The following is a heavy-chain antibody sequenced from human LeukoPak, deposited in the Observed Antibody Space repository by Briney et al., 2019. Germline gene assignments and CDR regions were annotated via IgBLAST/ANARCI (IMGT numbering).Heavy chain of an antibody. CDR2: IISSSSNI. D-gene: IGHD3-22*01. Sequence: GGSLRLSCAASGFTFSSYSMNWVRQAPGKGLEWVSSIISSSSNIYYADSVKGRFTISRDNAKNSLYLQMNSLRAEDTAVYYCARASLITMIVGFDYWGQGTLVTVSS. CDR3: ARASLITMIVGFDY. J-gene: IGHJ4*02. V-gene: IGHV3-21*01. CDR1: GFTFSSYS.